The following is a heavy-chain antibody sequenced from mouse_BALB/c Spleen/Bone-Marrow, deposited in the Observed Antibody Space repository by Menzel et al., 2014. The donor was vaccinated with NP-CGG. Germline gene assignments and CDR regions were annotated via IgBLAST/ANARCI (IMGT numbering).Heavy chain of an antibody. D-gene: IGHD1-2*01. CDR3: ARQGYYGYSDY. J-gene: IGHJ2*01. V-gene: IGHV4-1*02. CDR2: INPDSSTI. CDR1: GFDFSGYW. Sequence: DVKLVESGGGLVQPGGSLKLSCAASGFDFSGYWMSWVRQAPGKGLEWIGEINPDSSTINYTPSLKDKFIISRDNAKNTLCLQMSKVRSEDTALYYCARQGYYGYSDYWGQGAPLTVSS.